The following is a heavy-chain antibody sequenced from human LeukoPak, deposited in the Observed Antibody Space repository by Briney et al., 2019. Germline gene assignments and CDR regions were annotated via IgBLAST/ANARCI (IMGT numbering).Heavy chain of an antibody. Sequence: PGGSLRLSCAASGFSFSSYGMHWVRQAPGKGLEWVAFIRYDGSNKYYADSVKGRFTISRDNSKNTLYLQMNSLRAEDTAVYYCANEAGSSWYIGGYFDYWGQGTLVTVSS. J-gene: IGHJ4*02. CDR2: IRYDGSNK. V-gene: IGHV3-30*02. CDR1: GFSFSSYG. CDR3: ANEAGSSWYIGGYFDY. D-gene: IGHD6-13*01.